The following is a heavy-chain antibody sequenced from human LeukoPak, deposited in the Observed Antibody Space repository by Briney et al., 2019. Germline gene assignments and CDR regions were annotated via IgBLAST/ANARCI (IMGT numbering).Heavy chain of an antibody. D-gene: IGHD5-18*01. Sequence: SETLSLTCAVYGGSFSGYYWSWIRQPPGKGLEWIGYIYYSGSTNYNPSLKSRVTISVDTSKNQFSLKLSSVTAADTAVYYCARGRWLHYWGQGTLVTVSS. J-gene: IGHJ4*02. CDR3: ARGRWLHY. V-gene: IGHV4-59*01. CDR2: IYYSGST. CDR1: GGSFSGYY.